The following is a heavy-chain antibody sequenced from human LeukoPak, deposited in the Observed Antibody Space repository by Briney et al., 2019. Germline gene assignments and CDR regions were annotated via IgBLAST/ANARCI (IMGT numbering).Heavy chain of an antibody. CDR2: IKQDGSDR. CDR3: ARDVASWGGYTFAY. J-gene: IGHJ4*02. CDR1: GFTFSSYW. Sequence: TGGSLRLSCAASGFTFSSYWMSWVRQAPGKGLEWVANIKQDGSDRYYVDPVKGRFTISRDNGKNSLYLQMNSLRIDDTAVYFCARDVASWGGYTFAYWGQGTLVTVSS. D-gene: IGHD5-12*01. V-gene: IGHV3-7*01.